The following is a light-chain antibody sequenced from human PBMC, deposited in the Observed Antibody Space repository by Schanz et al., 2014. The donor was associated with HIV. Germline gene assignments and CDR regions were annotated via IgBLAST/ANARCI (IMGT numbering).Light chain of an antibody. V-gene: IGLV2-14*01. J-gene: IGLJ3*02. CDR1: SSDVGGYNY. CDR3: SLFAGSNIPWV. Sequence: QSALTQPASVSGSPGQSITISCTGTSSDVGGYNYVSWYQQHPGKAPKLMIYDVTNRPSGVSNRFSASKSGNTASLTISGLQAEDEADYYCSLFAGSNIPWVFGGGTKLTVL. CDR2: DVT.